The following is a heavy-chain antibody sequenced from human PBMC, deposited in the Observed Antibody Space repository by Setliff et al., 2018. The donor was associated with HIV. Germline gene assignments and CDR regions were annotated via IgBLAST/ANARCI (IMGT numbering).Heavy chain of an antibody. CDR1: GTSINSHY. J-gene: IGHJ6*03. Sequence: SETLSLTCTVSGTSINSHYWSWIRQTPGKGLQWIGLIYYTGIPTYNPSLEGRITMSVDRSKNQFSLRLTSVTAADTAMYYCNIYYYYYMDVWGKGTTVTVSS. CDR3: NIYYYYYMDV. V-gene: IGHV4-59*11. CDR2: IYYTGIP.